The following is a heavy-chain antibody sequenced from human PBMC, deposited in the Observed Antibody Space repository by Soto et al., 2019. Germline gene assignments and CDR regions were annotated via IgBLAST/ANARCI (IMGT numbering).Heavy chain of an antibody. D-gene: IGHD3-10*01. CDR1: GFTFSSYA. V-gene: IGHV3-23*01. J-gene: IGHJ6*03. CDR3: AKDSIGWFGEFQTSYYYYYMDV. Sequence: GGSLRLSCAASGFTFSSYAMSWVRQAPGKGLEWVSTISGSGGSTYYADSVKGRFTIFRDNSKNTLYLQMNSLRAEDTAVYYCAKDSIGWFGEFQTSYYYYYMDVWGKGTTVTVSS. CDR2: ISGSGGST.